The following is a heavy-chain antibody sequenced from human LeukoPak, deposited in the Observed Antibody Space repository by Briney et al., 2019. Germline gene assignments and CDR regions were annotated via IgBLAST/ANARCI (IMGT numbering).Heavy chain of an antibody. J-gene: IGHJ3*02. Sequence: GGSLRLSCAASGFNFIDAWMTWIRQAPGKGLEWVGFIRSKAYGGTTEYAASVKGRFTISRDDSKSIAYLQMNSLKTEDTAVYYCTRAGYSSSWPAFDIWGQGTMVTVSS. D-gene: IGHD6-13*01. CDR3: TRAGYSSSWPAFDI. V-gene: IGHV3-49*03. CDR2: IRSKAYGGTT. CDR1: GFNFIDAW.